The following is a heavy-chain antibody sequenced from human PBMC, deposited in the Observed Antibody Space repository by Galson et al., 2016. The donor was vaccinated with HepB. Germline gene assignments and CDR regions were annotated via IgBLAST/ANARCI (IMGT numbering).Heavy chain of an antibody. J-gene: IGHJ4*02. CDR2: INRDESST. Sequence: SLRLSCAASGFTFSSYYMHWVRQAPGKGLVWVSRINRDESSTSYADYVKGRFTISRDNAKNTLYLQMNSLRPEDTAVYYCARAPPLEGSDYNTQYYVDFWGQGTLVTVSS. V-gene: IGHV3-74*01. D-gene: IGHD3-3*01. CDR3: ARAPPLEGSDYNTQYYVDF. CDR1: GFTFSSYY.